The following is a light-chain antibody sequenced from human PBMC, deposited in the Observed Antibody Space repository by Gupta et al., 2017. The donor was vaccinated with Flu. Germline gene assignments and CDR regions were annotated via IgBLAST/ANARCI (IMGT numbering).Light chain of an antibody. CDR3: GQAKQFPYT. Sequence: EIVMTQTPLSSPVTLGKPASISCRSSRSRVHSNGNTYLSWLHQRPGQPPTLLIYKISNRFSGVPDRFSGSGAGTDFTLEISSGEAEDVGVYYCGQAKQFPYTFGQGTKVEIK. J-gene: IGKJ2*01. CDR2: KIS. V-gene: IGKV2-24*01. CDR1: RSRVHSNGNTY.